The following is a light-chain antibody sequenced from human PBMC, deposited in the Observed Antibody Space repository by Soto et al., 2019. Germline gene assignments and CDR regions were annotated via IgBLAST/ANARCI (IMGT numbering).Light chain of an antibody. CDR2: DAT. CDR1: QSIRDS. J-gene: IGKJ5*01. Sequence: VVAQSPENLSVSPGDRATLSCRASQSIRDSVAWYQQRPGQSPRLLIFDATRRAPGVPPRFSGSGSGTEFTLTISGLQSEDFALYFCQQYNNWPFSFGPG. CDR3: QQYNNWPFS. V-gene: IGKV3D-15*01.